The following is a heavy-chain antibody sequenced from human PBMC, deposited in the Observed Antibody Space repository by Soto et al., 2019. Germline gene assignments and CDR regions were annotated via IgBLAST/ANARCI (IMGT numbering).Heavy chain of an antibody. J-gene: IGHJ4*02. CDR1: GFTFSSYA. CDR3: AKELPAPDDFWSGYSNPFDY. V-gene: IGHV3-23*01. CDR2: ISGSGGST. D-gene: IGHD3-3*01. Sequence: GWALRLSCAASGFTFSSYAMTWVRQAPGKGLEWVSAISGSGGSTYYADSVKGRFTISRDNSKNTLYLQMNSLRAEDTAVYYCAKELPAPDDFWSGYSNPFDYWAQGTMVRVSS.